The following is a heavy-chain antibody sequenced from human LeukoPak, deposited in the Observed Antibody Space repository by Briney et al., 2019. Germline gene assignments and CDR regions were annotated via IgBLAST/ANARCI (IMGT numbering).Heavy chain of an antibody. CDR1: GFTSSSYA. J-gene: IGHJ4*02. Sequence: GGSLRLSCAASGFTSSSYAMSWVRQGPGKGLEWVSAISGSGGSTYYADAVKGRFTISRDNSKNTLYLQMNSLRAEDTAVYYCAKEGAPLGYFDYWGQGTLVTVSS. V-gene: IGHV3-23*01. CDR3: AKEGAPLGYFDY. D-gene: IGHD1-26*01. CDR2: ISGSGGST.